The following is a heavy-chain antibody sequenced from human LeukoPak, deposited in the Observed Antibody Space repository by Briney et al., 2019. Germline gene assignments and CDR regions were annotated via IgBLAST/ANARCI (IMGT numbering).Heavy chain of an antibody. V-gene: IGHV4-61*02. CDR2: IDTSGST. CDR1: GGSIRSGSYY. Sequence: SETLSLTCTVSGGSIRSGSYYWSWIRQPAGKGLEWIGRIDTSGSTNYNPSLKSRVTISVDTSKNQFSLKLSSVTAADTAVYYCARRAGSIVGARGGGIDYWGQGTLVTVSS. D-gene: IGHD1-26*01. CDR3: ARRAGSIVGARGGGIDY. J-gene: IGHJ4*02.